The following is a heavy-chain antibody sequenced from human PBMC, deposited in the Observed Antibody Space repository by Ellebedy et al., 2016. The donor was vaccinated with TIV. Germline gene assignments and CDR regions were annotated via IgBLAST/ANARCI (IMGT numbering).Heavy chain of an antibody. V-gene: IGHV3-73*01. CDR1: GFTLSDSA. CDR3: ATQLWNTEF. Sequence: PGGSLRLSCVASGFTLSDSAVHWVRQAPGKGLEWIGRIRNKVNSYATAYAASVNGRFIISRDNSKNPLYLQMNSLRVEDTAVYYCATQLWNTEFWGQGTLVIVSS. CDR2: IRNKVNSYAT. J-gene: IGHJ4*02. D-gene: IGHD3-16*01.